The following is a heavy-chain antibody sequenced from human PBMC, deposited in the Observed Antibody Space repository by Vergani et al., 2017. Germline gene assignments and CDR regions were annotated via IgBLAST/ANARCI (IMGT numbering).Heavy chain of an antibody. CDR3: DMYSMRMGVFDF. CDR1: DYSFTSGDH. Sequence: QVQLQESGPGLVKPSETLSLTCAVSDYSFTSGDHWAWIRHPPGKGLEWIANIFHRGTTYYSPSLKSRVTISVYTSKNQFSLKLSSVTAADTAVYYCDMYSMRMGVFDFWGQGVLVTVSS. D-gene: IGHD2/OR15-2a*01. V-gene: IGHV4-38-2*01. J-gene: IGHJ4*02. CDR2: IFHRGTT.